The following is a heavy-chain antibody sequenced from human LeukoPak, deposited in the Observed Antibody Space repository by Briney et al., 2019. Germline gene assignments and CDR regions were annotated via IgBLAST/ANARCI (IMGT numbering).Heavy chain of an antibody. D-gene: IGHD3-16*02. J-gene: IGHJ6*03. CDR1: GFTFSSYW. CDR2: IKQDGSEK. V-gene: IGHV3-7*01. CDR3: AREQVGYDYVWGSYRSYMDV. Sequence: GGSLRLSCAASGFTFSSYWMSWVRQAPGKGLEWVANIKQDGSEKYYVDSVKGRFTISRDNAKNSLYLQMNSLRAEDTAVYYCAREQVGYDYVWGSYRSYMDVWGKGTTVTVSS.